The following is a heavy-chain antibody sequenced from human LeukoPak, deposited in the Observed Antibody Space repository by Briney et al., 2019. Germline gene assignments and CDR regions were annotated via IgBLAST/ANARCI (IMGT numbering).Heavy chain of an antibody. V-gene: IGHV4-34*01. Sequence: SETLSLTCAVYGGSFSGYYWGWIRQPPGKGLEWIGEINHSGSTNYNPSLKSRVTISVGTSKNQFSLKLSSVTAADTAVYYCARGRTIRFGECNAFDIWGQGTMVTVSS. CDR1: GGSFSGYY. CDR2: INHSGST. D-gene: IGHD3-10*01. CDR3: ARGRTIRFGECNAFDI. J-gene: IGHJ3*02.